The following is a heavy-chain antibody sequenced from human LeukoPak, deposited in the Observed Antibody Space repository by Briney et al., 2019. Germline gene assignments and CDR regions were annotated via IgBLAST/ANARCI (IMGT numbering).Heavy chain of an antibody. V-gene: IGHV1-8*01. Sequence: GASVKVSCKASGYTFTSYDINWVRQATGQGLEWMGWMNPNSGNTGYAQKLQGRVTMTRNTSISTAYMELSSLRSEDTAVYYCARGRRVGATRCLGYWGQGTLVTVSS. CDR2: MNPNSGNT. D-gene: IGHD1-26*01. CDR3: ARGRRVGATRCLGY. CDR1: GYTFTSYD. J-gene: IGHJ4*02.